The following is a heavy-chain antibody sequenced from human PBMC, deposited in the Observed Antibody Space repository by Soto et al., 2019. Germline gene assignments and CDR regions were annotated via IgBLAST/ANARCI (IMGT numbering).Heavy chain of an antibody. CDR3: ARVHDFWSGSNWFDP. J-gene: IGHJ5*02. CDR1: GGPISSNY. V-gene: IGHV4-59*01. CDR2: IYYSGST. D-gene: IGHD3-3*01. Sequence: SSETLSLTCTVSGGPISSNYWSWIRQPPGKGLEWIGYIYYSGSTNYNPSLKSRVIMSADTSKNQFSLKMTSVTAADMAIYYCARVHDFWSGSNWFDPWGQGTLVTVSS.